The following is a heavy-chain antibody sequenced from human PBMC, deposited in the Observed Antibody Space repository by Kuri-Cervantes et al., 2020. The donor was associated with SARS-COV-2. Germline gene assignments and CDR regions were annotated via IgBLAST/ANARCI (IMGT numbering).Heavy chain of an antibody. D-gene: IGHD4-23*01. CDR2: IYSSGST. CDR1: GFSVRSNY. V-gene: IGHV3-53*01. CDR3: ARSTVGFDS. J-gene: IGHJ4*02. Sequence: GGSLRLSCAASGFSVRSNYMSWVRQAPGKGLEWVSSIYSSGSTYYADSVKGRFTSSRENYKNTVYLQLNSLRVEDTAVYYCARSTVGFDSWGQGTLVAFSS.